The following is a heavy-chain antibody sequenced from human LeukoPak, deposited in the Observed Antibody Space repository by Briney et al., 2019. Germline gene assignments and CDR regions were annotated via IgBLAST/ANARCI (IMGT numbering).Heavy chain of an antibody. J-gene: IGHJ4*02. CDR3: AREQGYCGGDCYSS. Sequence: PGGSLRLSCAASGFTFSSYSMNWVRQAPGKGLEWVSSISSSSSYIYYADSVKGRFTISRDNAKNSLYLQMNRLRAEDTAVYYCAREQGYCGGDCYSSWGQGTLVTVSS. D-gene: IGHD2-21*02. CDR2: ISSSSSYI. V-gene: IGHV3-21*01. CDR1: GFTFSSYS.